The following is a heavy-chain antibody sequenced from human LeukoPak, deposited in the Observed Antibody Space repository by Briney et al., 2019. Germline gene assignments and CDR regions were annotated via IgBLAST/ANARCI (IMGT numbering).Heavy chain of an antibody. Sequence: GGSQRLSCVASGFIFRDYAMNWVRQAPGKGLEWVATISGRTGATYYGDSVKGRFTISRDNSENALYLQMDSLRVEDTALYYCTKRGTGGSGSHMDSWGQGILVTVSS. CDR1: GFIFRDYA. J-gene: IGHJ4*02. V-gene: IGHV3-23*01. CDR2: ISGRTGAT. CDR3: TKRGTGGSGSHMDS. D-gene: IGHD3-10*01.